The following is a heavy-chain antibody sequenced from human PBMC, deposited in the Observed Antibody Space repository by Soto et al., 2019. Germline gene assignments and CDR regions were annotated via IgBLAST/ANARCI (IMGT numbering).Heavy chain of an antibody. CDR2: ISAYNGNT. Sequence: ASVKVSCKASGYTFTSYGISWVRQAPGQGLEWMGWISAYNGNTNYAQKLQGRVTMTTDTSTSTAYMELRSLRSDDTAVYYCARDLGVVSVTTPHYWGQGTLVTVSS. CDR3: ARDLGVVSVTTPHY. CDR1: GYTFTSYG. D-gene: IGHD4-17*01. V-gene: IGHV1-18*01. J-gene: IGHJ4*02.